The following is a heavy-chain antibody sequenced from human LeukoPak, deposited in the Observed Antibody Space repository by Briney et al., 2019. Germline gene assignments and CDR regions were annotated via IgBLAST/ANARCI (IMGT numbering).Heavy chain of an antibody. CDR2: IGASESST. V-gene: IGHV3-23*01. Sequence: PGGSLRLSCVASGFTFRNYAMTWFRQAPGKGPEWVSSIGASESSTHYADSVKGRFIISRDNSKDTLYLQMSSLRAEDTAAYYCSRSMGYWFYGVGVWGQGAAVTVSS. CDR3: SRSMGYWFYGVGV. CDR1: GFTFRNYA. J-gene: IGHJ6*02. D-gene: IGHD2-8*02.